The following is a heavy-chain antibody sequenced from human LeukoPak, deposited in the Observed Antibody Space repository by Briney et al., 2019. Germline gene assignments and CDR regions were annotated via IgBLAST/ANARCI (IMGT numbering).Heavy chain of an antibody. CDR2: IYYSGST. Sequence: PSETLSLTCTVSGGSVSSGSYYWSWIRQPPGKGLEWIGHIYYSGSTNYSPSLKSRVIISVDTSKNQFSLKLSSVTAADTAVYYCARPPFSSSSYYFHYWGQGTLVTVSS. CDR3: ARPPFSSSSYYFHY. D-gene: IGHD6-13*01. CDR1: GGSVSSGSYY. J-gene: IGHJ4*02. V-gene: IGHV4-61*01.